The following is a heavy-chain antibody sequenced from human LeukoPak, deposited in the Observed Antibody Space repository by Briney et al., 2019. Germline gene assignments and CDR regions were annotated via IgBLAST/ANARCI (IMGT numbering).Heavy chain of an antibody. V-gene: IGHV1-69*04. J-gene: IGHJ4*02. D-gene: IGHD3-9*01. CDR1: GGTFSSYA. CDR3: ARDKGRYFDREVFDY. CDR2: IIPILGIA. Sequence: SVTVSCKASGGTFSSYATSWVRQAPGQGLEWMGRIIPILGIANYAQKFQGRVTITADKSTSTAYMELSSLRSEDTAVYYCARDKGRYFDREVFDYWGQGTLVTASS.